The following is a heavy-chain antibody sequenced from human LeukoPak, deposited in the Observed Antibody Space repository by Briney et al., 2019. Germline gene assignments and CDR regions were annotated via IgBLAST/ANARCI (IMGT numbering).Heavy chain of an antibody. J-gene: IGHJ4*02. Sequence: GGSLRLSCAASGFTFSSYSMNWVRQAPGKGLEWVSSISSSSSYIYYADSVKGRFTISRDNAKNSLYLQMNSLRAEDTAVYYCARDQGLQLWFDSFVYWGQGTLVTVSS. CDR2: ISSSSSYI. CDR1: GFTFSSYS. D-gene: IGHD5-18*01. CDR3: ARDQGLQLWFDSFVY. V-gene: IGHV3-21*01.